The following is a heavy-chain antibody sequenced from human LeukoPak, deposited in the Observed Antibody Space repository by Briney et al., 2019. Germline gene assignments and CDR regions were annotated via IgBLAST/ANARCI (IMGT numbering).Heavy chain of an antibody. J-gene: IGHJ3*02. CDR3: ARVGFGVIIPPYAFDI. CDR2: IYYSGST. V-gene: IGHV4-30-4*08. Sequence: PSQTLSLTCTVSGGSISSGDYYWSWIRQPPGKGLEWFGYIYYSGSTYYNPSLKSRITISVDTSKNQFSLKLTSVTAADTAVYYCARVGFGVIIPPYAFDIWGQGTMVTVSS. CDR1: GGSISSGDYY. D-gene: IGHD3-3*01.